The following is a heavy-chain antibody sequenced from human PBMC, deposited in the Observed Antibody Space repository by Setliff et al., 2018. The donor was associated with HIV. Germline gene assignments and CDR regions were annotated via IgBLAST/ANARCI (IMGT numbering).Heavy chain of an antibody. CDR1: GFTFSSYA. CDR2: VSGSGGST. Sequence: GGSLRLSCAASGFTFSSYAMSWVRQAPGKGLEWVSDVSGSGGSTYYADSVKGRFTISRDNAKNTLYLQMNSLRAEDTAVYYCAKASGSYYRGDAFDIWGQGTMVTV. J-gene: IGHJ3*02. V-gene: IGHV3-23*01. D-gene: IGHD1-26*01. CDR3: AKASGSYYRGDAFDI.